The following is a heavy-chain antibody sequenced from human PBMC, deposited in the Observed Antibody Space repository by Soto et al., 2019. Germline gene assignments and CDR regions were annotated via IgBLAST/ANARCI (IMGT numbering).Heavy chain of an antibody. D-gene: IGHD3-10*01. V-gene: IGHV1-3*01. CDR3: ATSFGSGSYPGLYYYYMDV. CDR1: GYTFTSYA. CDR2: INAGNGNT. J-gene: IGHJ6*03. Sequence: ASVKVSCKASGYTFTSYAMHWVRQAPGQRLEWMGWINAGNGNTKYSQKFQGRVTITRDTSASTAYMEVSSLRSEDTAVYYCATSFGSGSYPGLYYYYMDVWGKGTTVTVSS.